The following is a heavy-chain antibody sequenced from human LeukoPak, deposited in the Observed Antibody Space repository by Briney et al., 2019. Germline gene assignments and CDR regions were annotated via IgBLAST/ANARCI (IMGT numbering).Heavy chain of an antibody. Sequence: ASVKVSCKASGYTFTGYYMHWVRQAPGQGLEWMGWINPNSGGTNYAQKFQGRVTMTRDTSISTAYMELSGLRSDDTAVYYCARAARTGTWRSPLFDYWGQGTLVTVSS. CDR3: ARAARTGTWRSPLFDY. J-gene: IGHJ4*02. CDR1: GYTFTGYY. CDR2: INPNSGGT. D-gene: IGHD1-7*01. V-gene: IGHV1-2*02.